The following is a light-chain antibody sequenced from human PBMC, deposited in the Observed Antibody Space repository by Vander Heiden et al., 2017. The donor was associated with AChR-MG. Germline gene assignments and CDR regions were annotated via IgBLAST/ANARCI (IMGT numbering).Light chain of an antibody. CDR3: EVWDSTSDPRV. J-gene: IGLJ3*02. Sequence: SYVLTQTPSVSVAPGKTATIACGGDNIGGKSGHWYQHKAGQAPVLVVYEGGDRPSGIPERFSGSNSGNTATLTISRVEAGDEADYYCEVWDSTSDPRVFGGGTKLTVL. CDR2: EGG. CDR1: NIGGKS. V-gene: IGLV3-21*03.